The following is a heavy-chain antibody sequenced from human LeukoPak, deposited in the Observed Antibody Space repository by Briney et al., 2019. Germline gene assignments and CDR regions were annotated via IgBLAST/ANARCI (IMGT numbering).Heavy chain of an antibody. D-gene: IGHD2-2*01. CDR1: GYSFTSYW. Sequence: GESLKISCKGSGYSFTSYWIGWVRQMPGKGLECMGIIYPGDSDTGYSPSFQGQVTISADKSISTAYLQWSSLKASDTAMYYCARRAYCSTTNCYGSEPFDYWGQGTLVTVSS. V-gene: IGHV5-51*01. CDR3: ARRAYCSTTNCYGSEPFDY. J-gene: IGHJ4*02. CDR2: IYPGDSDT.